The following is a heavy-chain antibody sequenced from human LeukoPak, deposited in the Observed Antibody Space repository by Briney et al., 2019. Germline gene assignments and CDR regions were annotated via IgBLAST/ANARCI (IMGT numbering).Heavy chain of an antibody. J-gene: IGHJ4*02. V-gene: IGHV4-59*01. CDR2: IYYSGST. CDR1: GGSISSYY. CDR3: ARARGSGSFNRAFDY. D-gene: IGHD3-10*01. Sequence: PSETLSLTCGVSGGSISSYYWSWIWQPPGKGLEWIGYIYYSGSTNYNPSLKSRVTISVDTSKNQFSLKLSSVTAADTAVYYCARARGSGSFNRAFDYWGQGTLVTVSS.